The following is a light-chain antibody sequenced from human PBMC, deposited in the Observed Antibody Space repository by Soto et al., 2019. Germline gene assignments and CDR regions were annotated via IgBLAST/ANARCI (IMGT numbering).Light chain of an antibody. J-gene: IGKJ1*01. CDR1: QSVSSN. CDR2: GAS. V-gene: IGKV3-15*01. CDR3: QQYNNWPPGT. Sequence: EIVMTQSPATLSVSPGERATLSCRASQSVSSNLAWYQQKPGQAPRLLIYGASTRATGVPARFSGSRSGTEFTLTNSSLQSEDFAVYYCQQYNNWPPGTFGQGTKVEIK.